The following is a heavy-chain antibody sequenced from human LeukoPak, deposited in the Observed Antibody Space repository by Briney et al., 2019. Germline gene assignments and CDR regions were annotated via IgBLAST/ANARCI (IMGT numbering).Heavy chain of an antibody. J-gene: IGHJ3*02. CDR1: GGSISSYY. D-gene: IGHD6-6*01. Sequence: SETLSLTCTVSGGSISSYYWSWIRQPAGKGLEWIGRIYTSGSTNYNPSLKSRVTMSVDTSKNQFSLKLSPVTAADTAVYYCARDGFSSSSDAFDIWGQGTMVTVSS. CDR3: ARDGFSSSSDAFDI. V-gene: IGHV4-4*07. CDR2: IYTSGST.